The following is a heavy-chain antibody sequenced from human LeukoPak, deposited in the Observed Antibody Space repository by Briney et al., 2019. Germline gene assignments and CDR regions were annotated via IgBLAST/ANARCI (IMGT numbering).Heavy chain of an antibody. CDR3: ARGAGDSSGYYYVAYYYYYMDV. Sequence: ASVKVSCKASGYTFTSYDINWVRQATGQGLEWMGWMNPNSGNTGYAQKFQGRVTITRNTSISTAYMELSSLRSEDTAVYYCARGAGDSSGYYYVAYYYYYMDVWGKGTTVTVSS. CDR2: MNPNSGNT. V-gene: IGHV1-8*03. J-gene: IGHJ6*03. D-gene: IGHD3-22*01. CDR1: GYTFTSYD.